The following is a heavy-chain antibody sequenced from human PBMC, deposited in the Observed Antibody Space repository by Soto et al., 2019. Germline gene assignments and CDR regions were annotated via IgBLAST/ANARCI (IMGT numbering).Heavy chain of an antibody. J-gene: IGHJ4*02. V-gene: IGHV3-30*18. CDR3: ANGNYIWGTLDY. CDR2: ISYDGSNK. Sequence: ESGGGVVQPGRSLRLSCAASGFTFSSYGMHWVRQAPGKGLEWVAVISYDGSNKYYADSVKGRFTISRDNSKNTLYLQMNSLRAEDTAVYYCANGNYIWGTLDYWGQGTLVTVSS. CDR1: GFTFSSYG. D-gene: IGHD3-16*01.